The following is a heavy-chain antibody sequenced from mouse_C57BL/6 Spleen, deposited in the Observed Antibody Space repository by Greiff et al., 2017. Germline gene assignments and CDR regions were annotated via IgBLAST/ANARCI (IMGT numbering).Heavy chain of an antibody. Sequence: VQLQQPGAELVKPGASVKMSCKASGYTFTSYWITWVKQRPGQGLEWIGDIYPGSGSTNYNEKFKSKATLTVDTSSSTAYMQLSSLTSEDSAVYYGATYGDGPTWFAYWGQGTLVTVSA. CDR1: GYTFTSYW. CDR3: ATYGDGPTWFAY. CDR2: IYPGSGST. V-gene: IGHV1-55*01. D-gene: IGHD2-13*01. J-gene: IGHJ3*01.